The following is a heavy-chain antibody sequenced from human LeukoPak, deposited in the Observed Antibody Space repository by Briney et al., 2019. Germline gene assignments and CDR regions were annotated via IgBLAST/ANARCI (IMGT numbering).Heavy chain of an antibody. CDR2: IYYRWST. Sequence: SETLSLTCTVSGGSISSYYWSWIRQPPGKGPEWIGYIYYRWSTNYNPSLKSRVTISVDTSKNQFSLQLSSVTAADTAVYYCARMLLGYCSSTSCYGYYYYYMDVWGKGTTVTVSS. V-gene: IGHV4-59*01. J-gene: IGHJ6*03. CDR1: GGSISSYY. D-gene: IGHD2-2*01. CDR3: ARMLLGYCSSTSCYGYYYYYMDV.